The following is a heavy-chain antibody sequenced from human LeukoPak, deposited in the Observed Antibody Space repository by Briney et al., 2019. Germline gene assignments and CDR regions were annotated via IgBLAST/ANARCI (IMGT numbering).Heavy chain of an antibody. V-gene: IGHV3-7*01. CDR3: AKVTLTSATFDY. CDR1: GFIFSTYW. D-gene: IGHD4/OR15-4a*01. Sequence: GGSLRLSCAGSGFIFSTYWMGWVRQAPGKGLEWVANIKQDGSEEYYVDSVRGRFTISRGNAKKSLYLQMNSLRAEDTAVYYCAKVTLTSATFDYWGQGALVTVSS. CDR2: IKQDGSEE. J-gene: IGHJ4*02.